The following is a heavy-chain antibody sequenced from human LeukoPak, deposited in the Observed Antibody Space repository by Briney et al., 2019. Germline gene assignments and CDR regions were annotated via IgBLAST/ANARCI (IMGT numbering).Heavy chain of an antibody. V-gene: IGHV4-39*01. CDR1: GGSIISSSYY. Sequence: SETLSLTCTVSGGSIISSSYYWGWIRQPPGKGLEWIGRIYYSGSTYYNPSLKSRVTISVDTSKNQFSLKLSSVTAADTAVYYCARHLPYYPQYYMDVWGKGTTVTVSS. CDR3: ARHLPYYPQYYMDV. J-gene: IGHJ6*03. D-gene: IGHD2/OR15-2a*01. CDR2: IYYSGST.